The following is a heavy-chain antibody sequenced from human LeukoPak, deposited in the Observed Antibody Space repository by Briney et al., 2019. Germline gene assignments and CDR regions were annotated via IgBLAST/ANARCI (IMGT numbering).Heavy chain of an antibody. CDR2: ISYSGST. CDR1: GGSISSSGYY. CDR3: VKDRRPSSALDY. Sequence: SETLSLTCTVSGGSISSSGYYWGWLRQPPGKELEWIGSISYSGSTYYNPSLKSRVTISVDRSTNQFSLRLSSVTAADTAVYFCVKDRRPSSALDYWGQGTLVTVSS. V-gene: IGHV4-39*07. D-gene: IGHD2-15*01. J-gene: IGHJ4*02.